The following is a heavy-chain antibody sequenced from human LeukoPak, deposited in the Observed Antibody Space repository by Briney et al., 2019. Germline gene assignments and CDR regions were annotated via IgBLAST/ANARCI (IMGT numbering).Heavy chain of an antibody. CDR2: INPNSGGT. D-gene: IGHD3-22*01. CDR3: ARGSSSYYYDSSGSPPTGY. CDR1: GYTFTSYG. Sequence: ASVKVSCKASGYTFTSYGISWVRQAPGQGLEWMGWINPNSGGTNYAQKFQGRVTMTRDTSISTAYMELSRLRSDDTAVYYCARGSSSYYYDSSGSPPTGYWGQGTLVTVSS. J-gene: IGHJ4*02. V-gene: IGHV1-2*02.